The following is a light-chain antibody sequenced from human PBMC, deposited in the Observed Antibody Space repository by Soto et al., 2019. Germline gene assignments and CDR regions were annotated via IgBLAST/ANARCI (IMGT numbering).Light chain of an antibody. CDR1: QSVSSN. J-gene: IGKJ1*01. Sequence: EIVMTQSPATLSVSPGERATLSCRASQSVSSNLAWYQQKPGQAPRLLIYGASTRATGTPARFSGSGSGTEFTLTISSLQSEDFAVYYCQQYNNWPATFGQGTKVEIK. V-gene: IGKV3-15*01. CDR2: GAS. CDR3: QQYNNWPAT.